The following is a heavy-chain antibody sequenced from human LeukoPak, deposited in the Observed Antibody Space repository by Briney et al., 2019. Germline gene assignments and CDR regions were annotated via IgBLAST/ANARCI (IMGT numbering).Heavy chain of an antibody. V-gene: IGHV4-59*01. CDR2: IYYSGST. CDR3: AREKGSGYDY. D-gene: IGHD6-19*01. CDR1: GGSISSYY. J-gene: IGHJ4*02. Sequence: KPSETLSLTCTVSGGSISSYYWSWIRQPPGKGLEWIGYIYYSGSTNYNPSLKSRVTIPVDTSKNQFSLKLSSVTAADTAVYYCAREKGSGYDYWGQGTLVTVSS.